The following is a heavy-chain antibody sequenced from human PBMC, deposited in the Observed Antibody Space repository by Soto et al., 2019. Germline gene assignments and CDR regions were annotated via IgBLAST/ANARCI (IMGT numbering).Heavy chain of an antibody. CDR2: INPNSGGT. Sequence: ASVKVSCKASGYTFTGYYMHWVRQAPGQGLEWMGWINPNSGGTNYAQKFQGWVTMTRDTSISTAYMELSRLRSDDTAVYYCSTGDGYSEYYFDYWGQGTLVTVSS. D-gene: IGHD4-4*01. CDR1: GYTFTGYY. V-gene: IGHV1-2*04. J-gene: IGHJ4*02. CDR3: STGDGYSEYYFDY.